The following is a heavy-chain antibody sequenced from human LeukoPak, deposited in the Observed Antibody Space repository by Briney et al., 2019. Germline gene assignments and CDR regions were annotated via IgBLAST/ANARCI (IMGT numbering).Heavy chain of an antibody. CDR2: IWYDGSNK. J-gene: IGHJ6*03. Sequence: PGGSLRLSCAASGFTFSSYGMHWVRQAPGKRLEWVAVIWYDGSNKYYADSVKGRFTISRDNSKNTLYLQMNSLRAEDTAVYYCAKDAQDYYYYYMDVWGKGTTVTVSS. CDR1: GFTFSSYG. V-gene: IGHV3-33*06. CDR3: AKDAQDYYYYYMDV.